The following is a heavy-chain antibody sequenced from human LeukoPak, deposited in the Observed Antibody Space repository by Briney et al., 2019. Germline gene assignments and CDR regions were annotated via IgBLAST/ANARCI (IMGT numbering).Heavy chain of an antibody. CDR1: GGSISSGNW. V-gene: IGHV4-4*02. D-gene: IGHD4/OR15-4a*01. J-gene: IGHJ5*02. Sequence: SGTLSLTCAVSGGSISSGNWWSWVRQPPGKGLEWIGEIYHTGSTDYNPSLKSRVTISVDKPKNQFSLRLNSVTAADTAVYYCVRGPYGASISKWFDPWGQGTQVIVSP. CDR2: IYHTGST. CDR3: VRGPYGASISKWFDP.